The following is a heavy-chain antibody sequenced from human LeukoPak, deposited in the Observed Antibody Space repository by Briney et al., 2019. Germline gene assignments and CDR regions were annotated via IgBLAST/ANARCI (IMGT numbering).Heavy chain of an antibody. V-gene: IGHV1-8*01. CDR2: MNPNSGNT. J-gene: IGHJ4*02. CDR1: GYTFTSYD. CDR3: ARVIAVAGTRDY. Sequence: ASVKVSCKASGYTFTSYDINWVRQATGQGLEWMGWMNPNSGNTGYAQKFQGRVTMTRDMSTSTVYMELSSLRSEDTAVYYCARVIAVAGTRDYWGQGTLVTVSS. D-gene: IGHD6-19*01.